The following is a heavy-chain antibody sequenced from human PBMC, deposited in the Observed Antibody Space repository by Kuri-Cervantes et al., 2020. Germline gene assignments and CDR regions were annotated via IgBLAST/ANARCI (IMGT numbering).Heavy chain of an antibody. J-gene: IGHJ4*02. D-gene: IGHD6-13*01. CDR2: INPSGGST. Sequence: ASVKVSCKASGYTFTSYYMHWVRQAPGQGLEWMGIINPSGGSTSYAQKFQGRVTMTRDTSTSTVYMELSSLRSEDTAVYYCARDCRDQIAAADPDIDWWGLFDYWGQGTLVTVSS. CDR1: GYTFTSYY. V-gene: IGHV1-46*01. CDR3: ARDCRDQIAAADPDIDWWGLFDY.